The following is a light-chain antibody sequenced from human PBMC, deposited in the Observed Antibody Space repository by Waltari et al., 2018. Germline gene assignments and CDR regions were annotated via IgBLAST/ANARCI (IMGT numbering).Light chain of an antibody. CDR2: AAS. CDR1: QSIHNY. CDR3: QQSSSTPQDA. Sequence: DIQMTKSPSSLSASVGDRVTITCRATQSIHNYLNWYQQNPGKAPNLLFYAASSMHSGVPSRFSGSGSGTDFTSTISSLQADDVATYYCQQSSSTPQDAFGQGTKLEIK. J-gene: IGKJ2*01. V-gene: IGKV1-39*01.